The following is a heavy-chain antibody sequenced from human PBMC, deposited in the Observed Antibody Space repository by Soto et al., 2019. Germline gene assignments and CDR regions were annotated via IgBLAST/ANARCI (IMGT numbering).Heavy chain of an antibody. V-gene: IGHV1-18*01. Sequence: QVQLVQSGAEVKKPGASVKVSCKASGYSFSAYGISWVRQAPGQGLEWMGWISAYDGNTNYAQKFQGRFTMTTDTSTSTAYMELRSLRFDDTAVYYCARDTPRGWELPLDYWGQGTLVTVSS. J-gene: IGHJ4*02. D-gene: IGHD1-26*01. CDR1: GYSFSAYG. CDR2: ISAYDGNT. CDR3: ARDTPRGWELPLDY.